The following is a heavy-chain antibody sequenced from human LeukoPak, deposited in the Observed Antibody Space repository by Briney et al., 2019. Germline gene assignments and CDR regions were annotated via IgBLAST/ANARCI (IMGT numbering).Heavy chain of an antibody. CDR2: IKQDGSEK. CDR1: GFTFSSYW. Sequence: PGGSLRLSCAASGFTFSSYWMSWVRQAPGKGLEWVANIKQDGSEKYYVDSVKGRFTISRDNAKNSLYLQMNSLRAEDTAVYYCAAGRFLEWLLFFVVQNDAFDIWGQGTMVTVSS. J-gene: IGHJ3*02. D-gene: IGHD3-3*01. V-gene: IGHV3-7*01. CDR3: AAGRFLEWLLFFVVQNDAFDI.